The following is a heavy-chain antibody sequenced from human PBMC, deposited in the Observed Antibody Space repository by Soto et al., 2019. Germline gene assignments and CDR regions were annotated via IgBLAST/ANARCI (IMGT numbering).Heavy chain of an antibody. V-gene: IGHV3-33*01. CDR2: IWYDGGSR. Sequence: GGSLRLSCVASGFTFNDYGMHWVRQAPGKGLDWVSVIWYDGGSRNYAESVKGRFTISRDNAKNSLYLQMNSLRAEDTAVYYCATTTVTPFDYWGQGTLVTVSS. CDR3: ATTTVTPFDY. CDR1: GFTFNDYG. J-gene: IGHJ4*02. D-gene: IGHD4-17*01.